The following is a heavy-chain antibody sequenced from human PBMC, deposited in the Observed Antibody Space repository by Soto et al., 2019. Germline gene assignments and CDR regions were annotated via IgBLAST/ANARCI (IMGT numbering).Heavy chain of an antibody. V-gene: IGHV3-23*01. CDR3: AKDAFLNSLYSSSSLTFDI. Sequence: GGSLRLSCAASGFTFSSYAMSWVRQAPGKGLEWVSAISGSGGSTYYVDSVKGRFTISRDNSKNTLYLQMNSLRAEDTAVYYCAKDAFLNSLYSSSSLTFDIWGQGTMVTVSS. CDR2: ISGSGGST. J-gene: IGHJ3*02. CDR1: GFTFSSYA. D-gene: IGHD6-6*01.